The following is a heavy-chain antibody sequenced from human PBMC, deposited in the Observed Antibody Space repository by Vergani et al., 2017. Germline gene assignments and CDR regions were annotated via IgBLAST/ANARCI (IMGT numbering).Heavy chain of an antibody. CDR2: ISYDGSNK. CDR3: AKQGGYDGGGFDY. V-gene: IGHV3-30-3*02. Sequence: QVQLVESGGGVVQPGRSLRLSCAASGFTFSSYAMHWVRQAPGKGLEWVAVISYDGSNKYYADSVKGRFTISRDNSKNTLYLQMNSLRAEDTAVYYCAKQGGYDGGGFDYWGQGTLVTVSS. J-gene: IGHJ4*02. CDR1: GFTFSSYA. D-gene: IGHD5-12*01.